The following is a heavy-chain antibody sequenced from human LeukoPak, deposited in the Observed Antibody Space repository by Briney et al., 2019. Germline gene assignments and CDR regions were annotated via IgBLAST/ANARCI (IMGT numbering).Heavy chain of an antibody. CDR2: INQSGNT. CDR1: GGPFSGYY. V-gene: IGHV4-34*01. CDR3: ARARGWTSGDDYYYGMDV. J-gene: IGHJ6*02. D-gene: IGHD4-17*01. Sequence: PSETLSLTCVVYGGPFSGYYWSWIRQSPGKGLEWIGEINQSGNTNYNPSFKSRVTISIDTSKNQFSLKVTSVTAGDTAVYYCARARGWTSGDDYYYGMDVWGQGTTGTVSS.